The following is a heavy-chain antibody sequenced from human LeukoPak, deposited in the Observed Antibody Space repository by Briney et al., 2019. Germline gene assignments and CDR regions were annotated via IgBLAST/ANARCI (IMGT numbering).Heavy chain of an antibody. D-gene: IGHD4-17*01. Sequence: GGSLRLSCAASGFTFSSYGMHWVRQAPGKGLEWVAFIRYDGSNEYYADSVKGRFTISRDNSKNTLYLQMNSLRAEDTAVYYCAKGGFYGDYNWFDPWGQGTLVTVSS. J-gene: IGHJ5*02. CDR3: AKGGFYGDYNWFDP. CDR2: IRYDGSNE. CDR1: GFTFSSYG. V-gene: IGHV3-30*02.